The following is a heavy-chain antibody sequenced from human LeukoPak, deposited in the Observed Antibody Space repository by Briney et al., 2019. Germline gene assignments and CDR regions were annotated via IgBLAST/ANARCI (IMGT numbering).Heavy chain of an antibody. J-gene: IGHJ5*02. CDR1: GFTLSSYA. V-gene: IGHV3-23*01. CDR2: ISVSGNT. CDR3: ARRLAYYYGSGSYYNDIPRQNWFDP. D-gene: IGHD3-10*01. Sequence: SGGSLRLSCAASGFTLSSYAMSWVRQAPGKGLEWVSAISVSGNTYHADSVKGRFTISRDSSKNTLYLQMNRLRAEDAAVYYCARRLAYYYGSGSYYNDIPRQNWFDPWGQGTLVTVSS.